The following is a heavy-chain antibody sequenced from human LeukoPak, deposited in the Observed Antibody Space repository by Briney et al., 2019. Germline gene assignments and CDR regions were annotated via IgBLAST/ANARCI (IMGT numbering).Heavy chain of an antibody. V-gene: IGHV4-39*01. CDR1: GGSVSSSSYY. CDR2: IYYSGST. CDR3: ARSYGSGSSAGY. J-gene: IGHJ4*02. D-gene: IGHD3-10*01. Sequence: SETLSLTCTVSGGSVSSSSYYWGWIRQPPGKGLEWIGSIYYSGSTYYNPSLKSRVTISVDTSKNQFSLKLSSVTAADTAVYYCARSYGSGSSAGYWGQGTLVTVSS.